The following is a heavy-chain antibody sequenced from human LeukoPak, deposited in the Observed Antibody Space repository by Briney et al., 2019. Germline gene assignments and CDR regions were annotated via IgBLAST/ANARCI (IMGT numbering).Heavy chain of an antibody. CDR2: IKSKTDGGTT. CDR1: GFTFSNAW. D-gene: IGHD3-16*02. V-gene: IGHV3-15*01. J-gene: IGHJ4*02. Sequence: GGSLRLSCAASGFTFSNAWMSWVRQAPGKGLEWVGRIKSKTDGGTTDYAAPVKGRFTISRDDSKNTLYLQMNSLKTEDTAVYYCTTDIMITFGGVIVIPYWGQGTLVTVSS. CDR3: TTDIMITFGGVIVIPY.